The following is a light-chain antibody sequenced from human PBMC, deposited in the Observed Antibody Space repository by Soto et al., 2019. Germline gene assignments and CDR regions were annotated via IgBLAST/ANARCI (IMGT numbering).Light chain of an antibody. CDR1: SSNIGAGYD. V-gene: IGLV1-40*01. CDR3: QSYDSRLSVDV. Sequence: QSVLTQPPSVSGAPGQRVTISCTGSSSNIGAGYDVHWYQQLPGTAPKLLIYGNSNRPSGVPDRFSGSKSGTSASLAITGLQAEDEADYYCQSYDSRLSVDVFGTGTKLTVL. J-gene: IGLJ1*01. CDR2: GNS.